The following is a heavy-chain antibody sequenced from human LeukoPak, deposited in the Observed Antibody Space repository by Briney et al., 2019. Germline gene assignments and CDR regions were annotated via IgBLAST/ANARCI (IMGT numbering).Heavy chain of an antibody. Sequence: ASVKVSCKASGYTFSSYDINWVRQATGQGLEWMGWMNPNSGNTGYAQKFQGRVTMTRNTSISTSYMELSSLRSEDTAVYYCARGDGYCSGGSCYQHDAFDIWGQGTMVNVSS. V-gene: IGHV1-8*01. D-gene: IGHD2-15*01. CDR3: ARGDGYCSGGSCYQHDAFDI. J-gene: IGHJ3*02. CDR2: MNPNSGNT. CDR1: GYTFSSYD.